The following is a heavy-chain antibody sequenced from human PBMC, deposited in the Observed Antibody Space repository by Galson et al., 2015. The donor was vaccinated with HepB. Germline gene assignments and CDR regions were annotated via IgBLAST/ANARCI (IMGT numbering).Heavy chain of an antibody. D-gene: IGHD3-3*01. CDR1: GFTFSRSG. CDR3: AKDVTMFGVPGNMDV. V-gene: IGHV3-30*18. CDR2: ISYDGSNK. J-gene: IGHJ6*04. Sequence: SLRLSCAASGFTFSRSGMHWVRQAPGKGLEWVAVISYDGSNKNYADSVKGRFTISRDNSKNTLYLQMNSLRAEDTAVYYCAKDVTMFGVPGNMDVWGKGTTVTVSS.